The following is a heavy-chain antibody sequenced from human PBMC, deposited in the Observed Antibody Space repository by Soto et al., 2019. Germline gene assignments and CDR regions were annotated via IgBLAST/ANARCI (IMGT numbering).Heavy chain of an antibody. CDR1: GDSVSGNSAA. Sequence: QVQLQQSGPGLVTPSQTLSLTCAISGDSVSGNSAAWNWIRQSPSRGLEWLGRTYYRSKWYNDYAVSVKSRITVTPDTSKNQFSLHLNSVTPEDTAVYYCAREFTYYESRDSYFDYWGQGALVTVSS. CDR3: AREFTYYESRDSYFDY. D-gene: IGHD3-16*01. CDR2: TYYRSKWYN. J-gene: IGHJ4*02. V-gene: IGHV6-1*01.